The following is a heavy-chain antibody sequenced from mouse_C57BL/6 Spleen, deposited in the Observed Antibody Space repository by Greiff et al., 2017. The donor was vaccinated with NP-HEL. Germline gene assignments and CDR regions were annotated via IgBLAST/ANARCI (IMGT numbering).Heavy chain of an antibody. D-gene: IGHD2-4*01. CDR1: GYTFTGYW. CDR2: LLPGSGST. Sequence: QVQLQQSGAELMKPGASVKLSCKATGYTFTGYWIEWVKQRPGHGLEWIGELLPGSGSTNYNEKFKGKATFTADPSSNTAYMQLSSLTPNDSAIYYCARALRLYYDYEIDYWGQGTTLTVSS. V-gene: IGHV1-9*01. J-gene: IGHJ2*01. CDR3: ARALRLYYDYEIDY.